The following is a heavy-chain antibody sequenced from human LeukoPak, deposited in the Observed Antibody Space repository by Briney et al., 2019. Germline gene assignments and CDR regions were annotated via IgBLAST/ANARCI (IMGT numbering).Heavy chain of an antibody. J-gene: IGHJ4*02. CDR3: AREYQRIGYCSGGSCFRDY. CDR1: GFTFSSYS. CDR2: ISSSSSTI. D-gene: IGHD2-15*01. Sequence: GGSLRLSCAASGFTFSSYSMNWVRQAPGKGLEWVSYISSSSSTIYYADSVKGRFTISRDNAKNSLYLQMNSLRAEDTAVYYCAREYQRIGYCSGGSCFRDYWGQGTLVTVSS. V-gene: IGHV3-48*04.